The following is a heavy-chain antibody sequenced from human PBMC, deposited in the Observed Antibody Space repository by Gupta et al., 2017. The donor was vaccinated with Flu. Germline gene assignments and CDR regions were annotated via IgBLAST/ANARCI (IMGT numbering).Heavy chain of an antibody. V-gene: IGHV1-18*01. CDR3: ATYWSRSTAGSFGMDV. CDR2: IDTHYGIT. CDR1: GYTFTTYG. J-gene: IGHJ6*02. D-gene: IGHD2-21*01. Sequence: GQLLQSGTEVKNPGASVKVPCRASGYTFTTYGITWVRQAPGQGLEWVGCIDTHYGITKYPQKFQGRVTVTTDTSTTTAYMELRSLRPDDTAVYYCATYWSRSTAGSFGMDVWGQGTTVSVSS.